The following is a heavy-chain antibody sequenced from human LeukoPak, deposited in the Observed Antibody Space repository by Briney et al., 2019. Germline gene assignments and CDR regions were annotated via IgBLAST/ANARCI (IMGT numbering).Heavy chain of an antibody. CDR2: ISYDGSNK. D-gene: IGHD5-18*01. J-gene: IGHJ6*03. CDR3: ARVAYSYGSPYYYYYMDV. Sequence: GGSLRLSCVASGFTFSTYGMHWVRQAPGKGLEWVAVISYDGSNKYYAGSVKGRFTISRDNSKNTLYLQMNSLRAEDTAVYYCARVAYSYGSPYYYYYMDVWGKGTTVTVSS. CDR1: GFTFSTYG. V-gene: IGHV3-30*03.